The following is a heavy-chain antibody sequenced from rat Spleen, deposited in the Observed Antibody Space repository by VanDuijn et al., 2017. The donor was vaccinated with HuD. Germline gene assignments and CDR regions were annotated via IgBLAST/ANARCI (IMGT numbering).Heavy chain of an antibody. V-gene: IGHV5-31*01. CDR2: ITNSAGST. CDR3: ATQGDSSYPSGVMDA. J-gene: IGHJ4*01. D-gene: IGHD1-2*01. Sequence: EVQLVESGGGLVQPGRSLKLSCVASGFTFKNYWMTWIRQAPGKGLEWVASITNSAGSTYYPDSVKGRFTISRDNAKSTLYLQMDSLRSEDTATYYCATQGDSSYPSGVMDAWGQGASVTVSS. CDR1: GFTFKNYW.